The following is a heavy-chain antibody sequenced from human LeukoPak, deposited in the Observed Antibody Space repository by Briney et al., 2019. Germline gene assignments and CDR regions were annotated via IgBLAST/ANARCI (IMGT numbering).Heavy chain of an antibody. CDR2: ISSSSSYI. J-gene: IGHJ3*02. CDR1: GFTFSSYS. D-gene: IGHD3-16*01. CDR3: ARDRLHAFDI. V-gene: IGHV3-21*01. Sequence: PGGSLRLSCAASGFTFSSYSMIWVRQAPGKGLEWVASISSSSSYIYYADSVKGRFTISRDNAKNSLYLQMNSLRAEDTAVYYCARDRLHAFDIWGQGTMVTVSS.